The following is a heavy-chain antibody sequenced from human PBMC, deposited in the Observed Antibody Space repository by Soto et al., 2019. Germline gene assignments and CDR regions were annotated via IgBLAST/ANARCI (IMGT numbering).Heavy chain of an antibody. V-gene: IGHV3-64*01. CDR3: ARGIAGSVYGMDV. J-gene: IGHJ6*02. CDR2: ISSNGGST. D-gene: IGHD2-15*01. CDR1: GFTFSSYA. Sequence: EVQLVESGGGLVQPGGSLRLSCAASGFTFSSYAMHWVRQAPGTGLEYVSAISSNGGSTYYANSVEGRFTISRDNSKNTLYLQMGSLRAEDMAVYYCARGIAGSVYGMDVWGQGTTVTVSS.